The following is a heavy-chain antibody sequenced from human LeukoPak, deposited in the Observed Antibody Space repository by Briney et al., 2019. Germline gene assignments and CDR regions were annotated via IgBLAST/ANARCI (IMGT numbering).Heavy chain of an antibody. V-gene: IGHV3-30-3*01. CDR1: GFTFSSYA. CDR2: ISYDGSNK. Sequence: GGSLRLSCAASGFTFSSYAMHWVRQAPGKGLEWVAVISYDGSNKYYADSVKGRFTISRDNSKNTLYLQMNSLRAEDTAVYYCARDVPSYYDSSGYYFGYYYYGMDVWGQGTTVTVSS. D-gene: IGHD3-22*01. CDR3: ARDVPSYYDSSGYYFGYYYYGMDV. J-gene: IGHJ6*02.